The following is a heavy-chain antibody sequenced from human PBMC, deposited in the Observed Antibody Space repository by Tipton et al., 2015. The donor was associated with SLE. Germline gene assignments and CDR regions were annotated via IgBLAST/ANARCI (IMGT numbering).Heavy chain of an antibody. D-gene: IGHD6-13*01. CDR3: AKGVRYSSSWYPDY. Sequence: GSLRLSCAASGFTFSSYGMHWVRQAPGKGLEWVAFIRYDGSNKYYADSVKGRFTISRDNSKNTLYLQMNSLRAEDTAVYYCAKGVRYSSSWYPDYWGQGTLVTVSS. J-gene: IGHJ4*02. CDR1: GFTFSSYG. V-gene: IGHV3-30*02. CDR2: IRYDGSNK.